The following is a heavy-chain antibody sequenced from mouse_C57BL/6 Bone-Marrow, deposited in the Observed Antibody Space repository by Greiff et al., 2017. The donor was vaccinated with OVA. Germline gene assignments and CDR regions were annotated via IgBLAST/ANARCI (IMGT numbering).Heavy chain of an antibody. CDR3: ARSLFTTAGGDY. V-gene: IGHV1-80*01. CDR2: IYPGDGDT. D-gene: IGHD1-2*01. CDR1: GYAFSSYW. Sequence: CGAELVKPGASVKISCKASGYAFSSYWMTWVKQRPGKGLEWIGQIYPGDGDTNYNGKFKGKATLTADKSSSTAYMQLSSLTTEDSAVYFCARSLFTTAGGDYWGQGTTLTVSS. J-gene: IGHJ2*01.